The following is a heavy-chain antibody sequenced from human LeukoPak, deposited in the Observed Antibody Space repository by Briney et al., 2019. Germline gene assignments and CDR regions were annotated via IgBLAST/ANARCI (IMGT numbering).Heavy chain of an antibody. Sequence: GRSLRLSCAASGFTFSSYGMHWVRQAPGKGLEWVAVISHDGSNKYYADSVKGRFTISRDNSKNTLYLQMNSLRAEDMAVYYCAKDIRRLQLERLGDYWGQGTLVTVSS. D-gene: IGHD1-1*01. J-gene: IGHJ4*02. CDR3: AKDIRRLQLERLGDY. CDR2: ISHDGSNK. CDR1: GFTFSSYG. V-gene: IGHV3-30*18.